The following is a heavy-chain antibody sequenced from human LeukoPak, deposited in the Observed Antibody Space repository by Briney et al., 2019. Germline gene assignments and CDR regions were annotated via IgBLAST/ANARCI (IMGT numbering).Heavy chain of an antibody. CDR2: IRYDGINK. CDR1: GFTFSTYC. CDR3: AKSHGIASYVGDY. V-gene: IGHV3-30*02. D-gene: IGHD2-21*01. J-gene: IGHJ4*02. Sequence: PGGSLRLSCAASGFTFSTYCMHWVRQAPGKGLEWVAFIRYDGINKYYADSVKGRFTISRDTSKNTLFLEMSSLRAEDIAVYYCAKSHGIASYVGDYWGQGTLVTVSS.